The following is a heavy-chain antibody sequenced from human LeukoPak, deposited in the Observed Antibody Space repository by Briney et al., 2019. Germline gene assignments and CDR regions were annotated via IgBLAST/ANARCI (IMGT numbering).Heavy chain of an antibody. CDR1: GGSISSSSYY. V-gene: IGHV4-39*07. CDR2: IYYSGST. J-gene: IGHJ4*02. CDR3: ARKWGVAEPYDY. Sequence: KPSETLSLTCTVSGGSISSSSYYWGWIRQPPGKGLEWIGSIYYSGSTYYNPSLKSRVTISVDTSKNQFSLKLSSVTAADTAVYYCARKWGVAEPYDYWGQGTLVTVSS. D-gene: IGHD1-26*01.